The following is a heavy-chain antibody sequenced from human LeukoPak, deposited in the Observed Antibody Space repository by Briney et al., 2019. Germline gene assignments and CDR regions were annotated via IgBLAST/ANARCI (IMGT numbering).Heavy chain of an antibody. D-gene: IGHD2-15*01. J-gene: IGHJ4*02. V-gene: IGHV4-59*01. Sequence: SETLSLTCTVSGGSTSSYYWSWIRQPPGKGLEWSGYIYYSGTTNYNPALKSRVTISVDTSKNQFSLKLSSVTAADTAVYYCARDPGSWYFDYWGQGTLVTVSS. CDR2: IYYSGTT. CDR3: ARDPGSWYFDY. CDR1: GGSTSSYY.